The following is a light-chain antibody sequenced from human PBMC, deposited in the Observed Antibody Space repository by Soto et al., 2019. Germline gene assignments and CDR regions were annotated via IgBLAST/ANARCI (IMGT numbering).Light chain of an antibody. CDR3: QQYNNWPPLT. J-gene: IGKJ4*01. CDR2: GAS. V-gene: IGKV3D-15*01. CDR1: QSVSSY. Sequence: EIVITQSPSTLSVSPGERAALSCRASQSVSSYLAWYRQKPGQAPRLLIYGASTRATDIPARFSGGGSGTEFTLTISSLQSEDFAVYYCQQYNNWPPLTFGGGTKV.